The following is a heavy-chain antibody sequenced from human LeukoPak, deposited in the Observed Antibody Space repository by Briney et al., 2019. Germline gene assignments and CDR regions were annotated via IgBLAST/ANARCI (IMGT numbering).Heavy chain of an antibody. D-gene: IGHD6-13*01. CDR1: GGSISSGSYY. CDR3: ARDRQQVVRGDHFDY. CDR2: IYYTGST. V-gene: IGHV4-39*07. J-gene: IGHJ4*02. Sequence: SETLSLTCTVSGGSISSGSYYWGWIRQPPGKGLEWIGSIYYTGSTYYNPSLKSPVTMSVDTSNNQFSLKLSSVTAADTAVYYCARDRQQVVRGDHFDYWGQGTLVIVSS.